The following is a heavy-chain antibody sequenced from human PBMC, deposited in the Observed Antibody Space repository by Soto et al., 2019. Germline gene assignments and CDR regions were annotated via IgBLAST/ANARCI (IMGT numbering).Heavy chain of an antibody. CDR2: IYDNGIT. J-gene: IGHJ6*02. CDR3: TRDRGFGMAV. Sequence: QVPLQESGPGLVKPSQTLSLTCNVSGGSISGGRYYWNWIRQHPGKGLEWIGNIYDNGITYYNPSLPSRVIISEDTSKNQFSLRLSSVTAADTAVYYCTRDRGFGMAVWGQGTTVTVSS. CDR1: GGSISGGRYY. V-gene: IGHV4-31*03.